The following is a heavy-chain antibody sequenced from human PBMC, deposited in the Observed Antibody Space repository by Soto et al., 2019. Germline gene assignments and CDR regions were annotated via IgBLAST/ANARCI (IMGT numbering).Heavy chain of an antibody. J-gene: IGHJ4*02. V-gene: IGHV3-7*03. CDR1: GFSFSTYW. CDR3: AKGGHIDF. CDR2: MKNDGSET. Sequence: PGGSLRLSSAASGFSFSTYWMSWVRQAPGKGLEWVANMKNDGSETYYVDSVKGRFTISRDNAKTSLYLQMNSLRAEDTAVYYCAKGGHIDFCGPGTLVTVSS. D-gene: IGHD3-16*01.